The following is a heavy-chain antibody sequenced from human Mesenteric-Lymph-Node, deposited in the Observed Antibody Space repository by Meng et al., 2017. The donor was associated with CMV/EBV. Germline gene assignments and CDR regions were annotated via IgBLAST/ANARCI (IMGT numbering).Heavy chain of an antibody. CDR3: SREIDYSGSYVPDY. V-gene: IGHV1-18*01. CDR2: LSTINDDT. Sequence: QVQLVQSGPEVKKPGASVKVSCTTSGFTFTTFGFTWMRQAPGQGLEWMGLLSTINDDTNYDHKDQYRGRITVDTDTNTDKIYLKIRRSNDTDMDYYSREIDYSGSYVPDYWGQGTLVTVSS. CDR1: GFTFTTFG. D-gene: IGHD3-22*01. J-gene: IGHJ4*02.